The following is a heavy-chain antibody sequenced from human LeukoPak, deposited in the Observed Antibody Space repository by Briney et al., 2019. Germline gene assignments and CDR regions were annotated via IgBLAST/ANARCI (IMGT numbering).Heavy chain of an antibody. Sequence: GGSLRLSCAASGFTFSSYAMSWVRQAPGKGREWVSAISGSGGSTYYADSVKGRFTISRDNSKNTLYLQMNSLRPEDTAVYYCAKGGGYYDILIGYYGLIDYWGQGTLVTVSS. CDR2: ISGSGGST. CDR3: AKGGGYYDILIGYYGLIDY. CDR1: GFTFSSYA. V-gene: IGHV3-23*01. J-gene: IGHJ4*02. D-gene: IGHD3-9*01.